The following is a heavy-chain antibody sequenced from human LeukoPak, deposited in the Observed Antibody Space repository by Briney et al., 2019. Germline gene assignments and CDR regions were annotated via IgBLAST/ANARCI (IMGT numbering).Heavy chain of an antibody. V-gene: IGHV1-2*02. D-gene: IGHD4-23*01. J-gene: IGHJ4*02. CDR3: ARPFIETPSLGALDY. CDR2: INPDSGGT. Sequence: ASVKVSCKASGYTFTDYYMHWVRQAPGQGLEWMGWINPDSGGTNYAQNFQGRVPMTRDTSISTAYMELSRLRSDDTAVYYCARPFIETPSLGALDYWGQGTLVTVSS. CDR1: GYTFTDYY.